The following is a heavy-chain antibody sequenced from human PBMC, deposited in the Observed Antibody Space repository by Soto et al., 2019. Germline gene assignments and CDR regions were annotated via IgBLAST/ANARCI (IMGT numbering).Heavy chain of an antibody. D-gene: IGHD5-12*01. CDR3: ARPRGPRGYDLIDY. J-gene: IGHJ4*02. V-gene: IGHV3-21*02. CDR1: GFPFSDYS. CDR2: ISPSSDSS. Sequence: EVQLVESGGGLVKPGGSLRLACAASGFPFSDYSWNWVRQTPGKGLEWVSSISPSSDSSYYADSVKGRFTISRDNAKNSLFLRMNSLRDEDTAVYYCARPRGPRGYDLIDYWGQGTLVIVSS.